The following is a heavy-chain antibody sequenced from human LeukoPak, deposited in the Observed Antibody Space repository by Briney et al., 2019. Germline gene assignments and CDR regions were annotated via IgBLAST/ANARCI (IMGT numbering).Heavy chain of an antibody. CDR3: AREGEAASFDY. V-gene: IGHV1-2*02. CDR1: GYTFTGAY. J-gene: IGHJ4*02. D-gene: IGHD6-13*01. CDR2: INSYSGGT. Sequence: ASVKVSCKASGYTFTGAYIHWVRQAPGQGPEWMGWINSYSGGTNYSQKFQGRVTLTRDTSLGTAYMELSRLRSDDTAVYYCAREGEAASFDYWGQGTLVTVSS.